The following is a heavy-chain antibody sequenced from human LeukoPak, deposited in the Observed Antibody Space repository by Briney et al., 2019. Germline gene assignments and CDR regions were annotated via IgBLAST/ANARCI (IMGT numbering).Heavy chain of an antibody. CDR1: GGSFIGYY. CDR3: ARGLRYSSGWYGY. D-gene: IGHD6-19*01. Sequence: PSETLSLTCAVYGGSFIGYYWSRIRQPPGKGVEGIGEINHSGSTNYNPSLKSRVTISVDTSKNQFSLKLSSVTAADTAVYYCARGLRYSSGWYGYWGQGTLVTVSS. CDR2: INHSGST. V-gene: IGHV4-34*01. J-gene: IGHJ4*02.